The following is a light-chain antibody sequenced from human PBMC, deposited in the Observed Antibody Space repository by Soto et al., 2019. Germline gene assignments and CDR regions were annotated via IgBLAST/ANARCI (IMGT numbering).Light chain of an antibody. Sequence: SVLTQSPATLSLSPGERATLSCRASQSVSNNFFAWYQQQPGQAPRLLIYGVSSRATGIPDRFSGSGSGTDFTLTISRLEPEDFVVYYCQQYSSLPHTFGQGTKLEV. CDR1: QSVSNNF. V-gene: IGKV3-20*01. CDR2: GVS. CDR3: QQYSSLPHT. J-gene: IGKJ2*01.